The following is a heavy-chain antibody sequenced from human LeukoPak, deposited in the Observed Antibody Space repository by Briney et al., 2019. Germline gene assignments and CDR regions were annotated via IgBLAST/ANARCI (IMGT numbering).Heavy chain of an antibody. D-gene: IGHD2-2*01. Sequence: ASVKVSCKASGYTFTSYYMHWVRQAPGQGLEWMGIINPSGGSTSYAQKFQGRVTMTRDMSTSTVYMELSSLRSEDTAVYYCARVGYCSSTSCWVTGEYYMDVWGKGTTVTISS. J-gene: IGHJ6*03. CDR3: ARVGYCSSTSCWVTGEYYMDV. V-gene: IGHV1-46*01. CDR1: GYTFTSYY. CDR2: INPSGGST.